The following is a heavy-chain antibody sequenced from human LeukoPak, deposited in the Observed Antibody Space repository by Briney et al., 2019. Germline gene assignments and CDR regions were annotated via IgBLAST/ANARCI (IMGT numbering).Heavy chain of an antibody. CDR3: VRSGGYCGTTTCHVEYFDL. J-gene: IGHJ2*01. Sequence: SGTLSLTCGVSGDSVSSSDWWTWVRQFPGKGLEWIGEIHHSGDTNYNPSLKSRVTISVDTSKNQFSLKLSSVTAADTAVYYCVRSGGYCGTTTCHVEYFDLWGRGTLVTVSS. D-gene: IGHD2-2*01. CDR1: GDSVSSSDW. CDR2: IHHSGDT. V-gene: IGHV4-4*02.